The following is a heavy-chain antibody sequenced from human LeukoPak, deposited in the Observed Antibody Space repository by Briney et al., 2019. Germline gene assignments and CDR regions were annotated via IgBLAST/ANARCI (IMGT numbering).Heavy chain of an antibody. J-gene: IGHJ4*02. V-gene: IGHV1-46*01. CDR2: INPSGGST. CDR3: ARDRGLLTERSDYFDY. CDR1: GYTFTSYY. D-gene: IGHD4-17*01. Sequence: ASVKVSCKASGYTFTSYYMHWVRQAPGQGLEWMGIINPSGGSTSYAQKFQGRVTMTRDMSTSTVYMELSSLRSEDTAVYYCARDRGLLTERSDYFDYWGQGTLVTVSS.